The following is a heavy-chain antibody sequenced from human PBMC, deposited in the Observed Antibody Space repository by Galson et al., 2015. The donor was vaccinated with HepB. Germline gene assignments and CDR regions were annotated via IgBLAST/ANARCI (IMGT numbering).Heavy chain of an antibody. CDR2: IWYDGSNE. Sequence: LRLSCAASGFTFSSYGMHWVRQAPGKGLEWVSVIWYDGSNEYYVDSVKGRFTISRDNSKNTLYLQMNSLRAEDTAVYYCAKGYCSSTSCYATDWYFDLWGRGTLVTVSS. J-gene: IGHJ2*01. CDR3: AKGYCSSTSCYATDWYFDL. V-gene: IGHV3-33*06. CDR1: GFTFSSYG. D-gene: IGHD2-2*01.